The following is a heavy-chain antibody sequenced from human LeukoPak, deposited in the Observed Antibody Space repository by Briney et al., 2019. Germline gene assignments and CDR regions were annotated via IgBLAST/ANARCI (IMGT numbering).Heavy chain of an antibody. CDR1: GFTFSSYE. J-gene: IGHJ4*02. Sequence: GGSLRLSCAASGFTFSSYEMNWVRQAPGKGLEWVAVISYDGTNKYYADSVKGRFTISRDNSKNTLYLQMNSLRAEDTAVYYCAREFAYDSSGMDYWGQGTLVTVSS. V-gene: IGHV3-30*04. CDR3: AREFAYDSSGMDY. CDR2: ISYDGTNK. D-gene: IGHD3-22*01.